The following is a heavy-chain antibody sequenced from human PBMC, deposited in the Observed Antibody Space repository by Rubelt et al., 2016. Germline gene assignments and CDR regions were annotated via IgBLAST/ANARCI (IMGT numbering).Heavy chain of an antibody. CDR3: AHNYCSSTSCFTYNWFDP. CDR1: GFSLTTTGMG. Sequence: QITLKESGPTLVKPTQTLTLTCTFSGFSLTTTGMGVGWIRQPPGKALEWLALSYWDDDKRYSPSLKSRLTITKETSKNQVVLTMTNMDPVDTATDSCAHNYCSSTSCFTYNWFDPWGQGTLVTVSS. V-gene: IGHV2-5*02. D-gene: IGHD2-2*02. CDR2: SYWDDDK. J-gene: IGHJ5*02.